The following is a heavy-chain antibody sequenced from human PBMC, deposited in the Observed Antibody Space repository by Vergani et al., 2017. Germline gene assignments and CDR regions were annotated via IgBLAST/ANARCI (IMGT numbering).Heavy chain of an antibody. CDR1: GYTFTSYG. CDR3: ARDGYCSSTSCYLGRRWVEYCYYYYGIDV. D-gene: IGHD2-2*01. CDR2: ISAYNGNT. J-gene: IGHJ6*02. V-gene: IGHV1-18*01. Sequence: QVQLVQSGAEVKKPGASVKVSCKASGYTFTSYGISWVRQAPGQGLEWMGWISAYNGNTNYAQKLQGRVTMTTDTSTSTAYMELRSLRSDDTAVYYCARDGYCSSTSCYLGRRWVEYCYYYYGIDVWGQGTTVTVSS.